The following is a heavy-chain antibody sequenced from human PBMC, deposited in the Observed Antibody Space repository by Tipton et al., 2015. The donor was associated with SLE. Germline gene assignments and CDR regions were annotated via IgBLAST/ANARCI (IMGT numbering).Heavy chain of an antibody. J-gene: IGHJ5*02. D-gene: IGHD3-10*01. V-gene: IGHV3-7*01. CDR1: GFTFENHW. Sequence: SLRLSCVASGFTFENHWMSWVRQAPGKGLEWVACINRDGSETHYVDSVKGRFTISRDNAKKSVYLQMNTLRADDTAVYYCAREGPLWFQNWFDPWGQGTLVTVSS. CDR2: INRDGSET. CDR3: AREGPLWFQNWFDP.